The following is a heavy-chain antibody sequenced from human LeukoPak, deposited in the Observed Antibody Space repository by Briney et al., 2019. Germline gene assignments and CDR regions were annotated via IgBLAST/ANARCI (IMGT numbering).Heavy chain of an antibody. J-gene: IGHJ5*02. CDR3: ARLTYDFWSGYYLPDDP. V-gene: IGHV1-18*01. CDR2: ISIYNGNT. Sequence: ASVKVSCKASGYTFTNYGISWVRQAPGQGLEWMGWISIYNGNTDYAQKLRGRVPMTTDTSTSTAYMELRSLRSDDTAVYYSARLTYDFWSGYYLPDDPWGQGTLVTVSS. CDR1: GYTFTNYG. D-gene: IGHD3-3*01.